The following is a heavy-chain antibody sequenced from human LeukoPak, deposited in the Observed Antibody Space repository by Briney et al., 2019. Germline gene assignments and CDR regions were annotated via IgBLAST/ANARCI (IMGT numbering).Heavy chain of an antibody. J-gene: IGHJ3*02. V-gene: IGHV4-59*01. CDR3: ARRVGHSYGVTGAGAFDI. CDR2: FYYSGGT. D-gene: IGHD5-18*01. CDR1: GGSISNYY. Sequence: SKTLSLTCTVSGGSISNYYWSWIRQPPGKGLEWIGFFYYSGGTNYNPSLMSRVTISLDTPKNQFSLRLSSVTAADTAVYYCARRVGHSYGVTGAGAFDIWGQGTLVTVSS.